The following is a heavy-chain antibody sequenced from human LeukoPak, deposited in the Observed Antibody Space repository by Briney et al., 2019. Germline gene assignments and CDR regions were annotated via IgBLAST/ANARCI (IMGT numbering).Heavy chain of an antibody. CDR2: ISDDGSNK. Sequence: PGGSLRLSCAASGFTFNSYAMHWVRQAPGKGLEWVAVISDDGSNKYYADSVKGRFTISRDNSKNTLYLQMNSLRPEDMAVYYCARVDDLDAFDIWGQGTMVTVSS. CDR3: ARVDDLDAFDI. CDR1: GFTFNSYA. D-gene: IGHD2-2*03. V-gene: IGHV3-30*04. J-gene: IGHJ3*02.